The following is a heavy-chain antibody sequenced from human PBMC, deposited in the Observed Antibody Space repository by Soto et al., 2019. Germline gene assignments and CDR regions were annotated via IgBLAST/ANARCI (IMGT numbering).Heavy chain of an antibody. V-gene: IGHV3-9*01. CDR1: GFTFDDYA. D-gene: IGHD3-9*01. CDR2: ISWNSGSI. J-gene: IGHJ6*03. Sequence: PGGSLRLSCAASGFTFDDYAMHWVRQAPGKGLEWVSGISWNSGSIGYADSVKGRFTISRDNAKNSLYLQMNSLRAEDTALYYFAKDITFEGYYMDFWGKGTTVTVSS. CDR3: AKDITFEGYYMDF.